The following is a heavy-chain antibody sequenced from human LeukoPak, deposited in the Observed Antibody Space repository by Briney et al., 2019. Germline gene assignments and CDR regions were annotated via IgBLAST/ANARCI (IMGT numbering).Heavy chain of an antibody. CDR3: ARINWSRRYYYYYMDV. Sequence: SETLSLTCAVYGGSFSGYYWSWIRQPPGKGLEWIGEINHSGSTNYNPSLKSRVTISVDTSKNQFSLKLSSVTAADTAVYYCARINWSRRYYYYYMDVWGKGTTVTVSS. CDR2: INHSGST. D-gene: IGHD1-20*01. V-gene: IGHV4-34*01. J-gene: IGHJ6*03. CDR1: GGSFSGYY.